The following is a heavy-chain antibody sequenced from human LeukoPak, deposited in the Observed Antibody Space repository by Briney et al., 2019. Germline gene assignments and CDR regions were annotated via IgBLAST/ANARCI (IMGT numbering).Heavy chain of an antibody. CDR2: FNPTSGGT. CDR1: GYTFTGYY. J-gene: IGHJ3*02. V-gene: IGHV1-2*02. Sequence: ASVKVSCKASGYTFTGYYMHWGGQAAGHRLEGMGWFNPTSGGTNYAQRFQGRVTMTRATSISTAYMELSRLRSDDPAVYYCASGIKSILVGAHDAFDIWGQGIMVTVSS. CDR3: ASGIKSILVGAHDAFDI. D-gene: IGHD1-26*01.